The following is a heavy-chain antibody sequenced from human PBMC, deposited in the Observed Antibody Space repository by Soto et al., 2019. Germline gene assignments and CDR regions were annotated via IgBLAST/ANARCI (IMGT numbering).Heavy chain of an antibody. CDR2: IYSGGST. CDR1: GFTVSSNY. D-gene: IGHD3-10*01. CDR3: ARLRRVRGVITNGFDP. J-gene: IGHJ5*02. V-gene: IGHV3-66*01. Sequence: EVQLVESGGGLVQPGGSLRLSCAASGFTVSSNYMSWVRQAPGKGLEWVSVIYSGGSTYYADSVKGRFTISRDNSKNTLYLQMNSLRAGDTAVYYCARLRRVRGVITNGFDPWGQGTLVTVSS.